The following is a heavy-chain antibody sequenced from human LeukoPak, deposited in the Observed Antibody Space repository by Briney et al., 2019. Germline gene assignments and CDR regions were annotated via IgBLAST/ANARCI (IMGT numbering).Heavy chain of an antibody. D-gene: IGHD6-19*01. Sequence: GESLKISFQGSGYRFSSYWSGWVRQMPGKGLEWMGIIYPRDSDTRYSPSFQGQVTISVDKSISTAYLQWSSLEASDTAMYYCASSVEVAGGRCFDYWGQGTLVTVSS. V-gene: IGHV5-51*01. CDR3: ASSVEVAGGRCFDY. CDR1: GYRFSSYW. J-gene: IGHJ4*02. CDR2: IYPRDSDT.